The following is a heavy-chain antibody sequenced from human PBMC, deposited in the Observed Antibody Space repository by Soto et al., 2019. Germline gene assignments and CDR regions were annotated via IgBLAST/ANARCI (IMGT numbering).Heavy chain of an antibody. D-gene: IGHD2-8*01. CDR3: ARLDIVPDY. J-gene: IGHJ4*02. Sequence: SETLSLTCTVSVGSISSSNYCWGWIRQPPGKGLAWIGTICYSGSTYYNPSLKSRVTISVDTSKTQFSLKLSSVTAADTAVYHCARLDIVPDYWGPGTLVTVSS. CDR2: ICYSGST. CDR1: VGSISSSNYC. V-gene: IGHV4-39*01.